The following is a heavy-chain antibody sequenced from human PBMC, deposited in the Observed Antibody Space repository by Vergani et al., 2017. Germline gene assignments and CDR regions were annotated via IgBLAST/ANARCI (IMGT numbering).Heavy chain of an antibody. CDR3: VRVLVLPKMALGGAFDV. CDR1: GFPFDDYA. V-gene: IGHV3-9*01. Sequence: EVQLVESGGGLVQPGRSLRLSCAASGFPFDDYAMHWVRQAPGKGLEWVSGISWNSGSIGYSDSVKGRFTISRDNAKNSLFLQMNSLRLEDTALYYCVRVLVLPKMALGGAFDVWGQGANVT. J-gene: IGHJ3*01. D-gene: IGHD3-16*01. CDR2: ISWNSGSI.